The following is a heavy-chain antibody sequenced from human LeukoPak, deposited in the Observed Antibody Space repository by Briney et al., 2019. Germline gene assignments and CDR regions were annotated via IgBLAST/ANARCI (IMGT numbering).Heavy chain of an antibody. Sequence: SETLSLTCAVYGGSFSGYYWSWIRQPPGKGLEWIGEINHSGSTNYNPSLKSRVTISVDTSKNQFSLKLSSVTAADTAVYDCARGTRYGYRYWGQGTLVTVSS. CDR2: INHSGST. CDR3: ARGTRYGYRY. CDR1: GGSFSGYY. J-gene: IGHJ1*01. V-gene: IGHV4-34*01. D-gene: IGHD3-16*02.